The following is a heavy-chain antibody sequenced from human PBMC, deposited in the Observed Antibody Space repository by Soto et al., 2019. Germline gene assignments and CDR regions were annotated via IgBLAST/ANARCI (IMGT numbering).Heavy chain of an antibody. CDR2: IWYDGSNK. D-gene: IGHD7-27*01. Sequence: GGSLRLSCAASGFTFSSYGMHWVRQAPGKGLEWVAVIWYDGSNKYYADSVKGRFTISRDNSKNTLYLQMNSLRAEDTAVYYCAREANWGDIPYFDYWGQGTLVTVSS. V-gene: IGHV3-33*01. CDR3: AREANWGDIPYFDY. J-gene: IGHJ4*02. CDR1: GFTFSSYG.